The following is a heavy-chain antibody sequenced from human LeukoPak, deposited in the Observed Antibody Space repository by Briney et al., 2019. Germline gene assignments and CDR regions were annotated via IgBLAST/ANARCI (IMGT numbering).Heavy chain of an antibody. D-gene: IGHD3-10*01. CDR1: GFIFSSSY. CDR2: IYSGGST. CDR3: ARGPRYSYGSASYYTGLFDS. V-gene: IGHV3-53*01. J-gene: IGHJ4*02. Sequence: SGGSLRLSCAASGFIFSSSYMSWVRQAPGKGLEWVSVIYSGGSTYYADSVKGRFTVSRDNSKNTLYLQMNSLRAEDTAVYYCARGPRYSYGSASYYTGLFDSWGQGTLVTVSS.